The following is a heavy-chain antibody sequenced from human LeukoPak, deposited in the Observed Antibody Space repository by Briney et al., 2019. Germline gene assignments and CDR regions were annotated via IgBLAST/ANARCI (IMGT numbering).Heavy chain of an antibody. V-gene: IGHV3-30*18. D-gene: IGHD6-19*01. CDR1: GFTFSSYG. CDR3: ANGQGGSSGWYVFL. Sequence: PGGSLRLSCAASGFTFSSYGMHWVRQAPGKGLEWVAVISYDGSNKYYADSVKGRFTISRDNSKNTLYLQMNSLRAEDTAVYYCANGQGGSSGWYVFLWGQGTLVTVSS. CDR2: ISYDGSNK. J-gene: IGHJ4*02.